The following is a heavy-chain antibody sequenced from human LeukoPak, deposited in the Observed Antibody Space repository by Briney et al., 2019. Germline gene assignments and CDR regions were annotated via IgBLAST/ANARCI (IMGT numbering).Heavy chain of an antibody. CDR3: ARLDYYGSGSYYNEDY. J-gene: IGHJ4*02. Sequence: GESLKISCKGSGYSFTSYWISWVRPMPGKGLEWMGRIDPSDSYTNYSPSFQGHVTISADKSISTAYLQWSSLKASDTAMYYCARLDYYGSGSYYNEDYWGQGTLVTVSS. CDR2: IDPSDSYT. V-gene: IGHV5-10-1*01. CDR1: GYSFTSYW. D-gene: IGHD3-10*01.